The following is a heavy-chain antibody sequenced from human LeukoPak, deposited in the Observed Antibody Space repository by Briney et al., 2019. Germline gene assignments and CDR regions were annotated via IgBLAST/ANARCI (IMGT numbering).Heavy chain of an antibody. CDR1: GYTFTSYG. D-gene: IGHD3-10*01. CDR2: ISAYNGNT. V-gene: IGHV1-18*01. CDR3: ARASKPMVRGVISWFDP. Sequence: ASVKVSCKASGYTFTSYGISWVRQAPGQGLEWMGWISAYNGNTNYAQKLQGRVTMTTDTSTSTAYMELRSLRSDDTAVYYCARASKPMVRGVISWFDPRGQGTLVTVSS. J-gene: IGHJ5*02.